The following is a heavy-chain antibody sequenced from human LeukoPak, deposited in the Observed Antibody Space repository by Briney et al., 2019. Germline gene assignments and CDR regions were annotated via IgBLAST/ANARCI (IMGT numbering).Heavy chain of an antibody. V-gene: IGHV3-30-3*01. Sequence: GGSLRLSCAASGFTFSSYAMHWVRQAPGKGLEWVAVISYDGSNKYYADSVKGRFTISRDNSKNTLYLQMNSLRAEDTAVCYCARQGPTVVGAFDYWGQGTLVTVSS. CDR1: GFTFSSYA. CDR3: ARQGPTVVGAFDY. CDR2: ISYDGSNK. J-gene: IGHJ4*02. D-gene: IGHD2-15*01.